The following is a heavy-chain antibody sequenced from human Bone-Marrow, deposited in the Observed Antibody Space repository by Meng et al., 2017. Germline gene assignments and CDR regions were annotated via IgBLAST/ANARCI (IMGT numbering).Heavy chain of an antibody. CDR2: ISYSGGST. J-gene: IGHJ6*02. V-gene: IGHV3-48*03. CDR1: GFTFSAYE. CDR3: AAFYYGSMHPRV. Sequence: GESLKISCAASGFTFSAYEMNWVRQAPGKGLEWTSYISYSGGSTHHADSVKGRFTISRDNAKNSLYLEMNSLRDEDTAVYYCAAFYYGSMHPRVWGQGTTVTVSS. D-gene: IGHD3-10*01.